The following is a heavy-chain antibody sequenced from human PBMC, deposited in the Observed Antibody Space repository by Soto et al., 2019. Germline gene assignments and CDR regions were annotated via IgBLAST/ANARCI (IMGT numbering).Heavy chain of an antibody. CDR1: GFTFSSYG. V-gene: IGHV3-33*01. J-gene: IGHJ6*02. Sequence: QVQLVESGGGVVQPGRSLTVSCEASGFTFSSYGMHWVRQAPGKGLDWVAVITQDGSSKYYADSVKGRFTISRDNSRNMVSVQMITLRAEDTALYYCVRDDGGPQSGMDVWGQGTTVTVSS. CDR3: VRDDGGPQSGMDV. CDR2: ITQDGSSK.